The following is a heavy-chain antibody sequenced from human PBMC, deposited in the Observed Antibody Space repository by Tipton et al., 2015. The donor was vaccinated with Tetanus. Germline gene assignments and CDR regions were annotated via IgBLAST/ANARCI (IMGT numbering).Heavy chain of an antibody. CDR3: AKSDRVTRASWYFHD. CDR1: GFTFNTYA. J-gene: IGHJ4*02. CDR2: VSGSGLGS. V-gene: IGHV3-23*01. D-gene: IGHD6-13*01. Sequence: SLRLSCAASGFTFNTYAMSWVRQAPGKGLEWVSSVSGSGLGSYYADSVKDRFTISRDSSNNTVYLQMNSLRAEDTAIYYCAKSDRVTRASWYFHDWGQGPLVTVSS.